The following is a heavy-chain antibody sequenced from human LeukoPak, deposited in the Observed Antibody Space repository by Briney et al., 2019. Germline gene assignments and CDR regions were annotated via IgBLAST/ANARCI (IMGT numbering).Heavy chain of an antibody. J-gene: IGHJ4*02. V-gene: IGHV3-72*01. Sequence: PGGSLRLSSAASGFTLSDHYMVWVRQAPGKGLEWVGRTRNKANSYTTDYAASVKGRFTISRDDSKSSLYLQMNSLKTEDTAVYYCARDTSVSFDYWGRGTLVTVSS. CDR1: GFTLSDHY. D-gene: IGHD2-2*01. CDR2: TRNKANSYTT. CDR3: ARDTSVSFDY.